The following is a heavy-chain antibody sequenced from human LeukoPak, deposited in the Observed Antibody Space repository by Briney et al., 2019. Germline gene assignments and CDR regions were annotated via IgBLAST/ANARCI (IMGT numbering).Heavy chain of an antibody. J-gene: IGHJ3*02. Sequence: GTLRLSCAASGFTFSSYGMSWIRRPPGKGLEWIGYIYYSGSTNYNPSLKSRVTISVGTSKNQFSLKLSSVTAADTAVYYCARSGYSYGADAFDIWGQGTMVTVSS. CDR2: IYYSGST. CDR3: ARSGYSYGADAFDI. D-gene: IGHD5-18*01. V-gene: IGHV4-59*01. CDR1: GFTFSSYG.